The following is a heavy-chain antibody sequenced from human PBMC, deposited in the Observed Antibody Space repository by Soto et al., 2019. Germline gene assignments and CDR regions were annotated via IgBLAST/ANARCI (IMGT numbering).Heavy chain of an antibody. CDR3: ARELYSCGGDCPYSMDY. Sequence: ASVKVSCKTSGYPFTDYFIHWVRQAPGQGLEWMGIISLYHHSTSYAQKFQGRLTVTADTSTTTVYMDLSSLTSEDSAVYWCARELYSCGGDCPYSMDYWGPGPLLTVS. CDR2: ISLYHHST. CDR1: GYPFTDYF. J-gene: IGHJ4*02. V-gene: IGHV1-46*01. D-gene: IGHD2-21*02.